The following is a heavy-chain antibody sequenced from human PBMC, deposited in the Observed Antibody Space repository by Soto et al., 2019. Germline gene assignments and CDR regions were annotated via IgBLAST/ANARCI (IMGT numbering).Heavy chain of an antibody. CDR2: SRSKTDGGAT. CDR3: NPFMGATRN. J-gene: IGHJ4*02. V-gene: IGHV3-15*07. CDR1: GFSFSDVA. Sequence: EVQLVESGGGLVKPGGSLRLSCAASGFSFSDVAMKWVRQAPGRGLEWVGRSRSKTDGGATEYAALVRGRSTISRDDSRNSLHLPKKSPKRANTAVYSRNPFMGATRNWGQGPLVTVFS. D-gene: IGHD1-26*01.